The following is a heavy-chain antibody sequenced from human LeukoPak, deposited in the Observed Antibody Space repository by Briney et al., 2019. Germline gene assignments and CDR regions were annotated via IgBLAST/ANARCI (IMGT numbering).Heavy chain of an antibody. CDR1: GFTFSSYE. CDR3: ARENMGTIGHLDY. Sequence: GGSLRLSCAASGFTFSSYEMNWVRQAPGKGLGWVSYSRSDGTTYYADSVKGRFTISRDNAKNSLYLQMNSLRAEDTAVYYCARENMGTIGHLDYWGQGTLVTVSS. D-gene: IGHD1-1*01. V-gene: IGHV3-48*03. CDR2: SRSDGTT. J-gene: IGHJ4*02.